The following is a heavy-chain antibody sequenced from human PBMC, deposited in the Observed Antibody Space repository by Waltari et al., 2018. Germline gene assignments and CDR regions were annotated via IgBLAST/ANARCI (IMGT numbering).Heavy chain of an antibody. CDR1: VVPSTPYL. V-gene: IGHV3-21*01. J-gene: IGHJ5*02. Sequence: EVQLVESGGGLVKPGESLRSSCEGSVVPSTPYLRTWSRQAPGKRLEWVASISSSSNYIYYADSIKGRFTISRDNAKKSLYLHMNSLRAEDTAVYYCARDQDSGFFSNFGWFGPWGQGTLVTVSS. CDR3: ARDQDSGFFSNFGWFGP. CDR2: ISSSSNYI. D-gene: IGHD4-4*01.